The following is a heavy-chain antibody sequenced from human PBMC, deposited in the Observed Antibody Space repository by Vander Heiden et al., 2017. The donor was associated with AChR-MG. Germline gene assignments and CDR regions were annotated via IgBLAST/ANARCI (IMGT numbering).Heavy chain of an antibody. CDR1: GFTFSSYS. CDR2: ISSRGSTI. J-gene: IGHJ6*02. D-gene: IGHD3-16*01. V-gene: IGHV3-48*01. CDR3: ARERRAGPLIISLGYGLHV. Sequence: EVQLVEAGGGLVQPAGPLRLACAASGFTFSSYSPNWVRQVPGKELEWVSYISSRGSTIYYADPVTGRFSISRDNAKNSLYLLMIRLRADDPPVYYCARERRAGPLIISLGYGLHVWGQVTTITVSS.